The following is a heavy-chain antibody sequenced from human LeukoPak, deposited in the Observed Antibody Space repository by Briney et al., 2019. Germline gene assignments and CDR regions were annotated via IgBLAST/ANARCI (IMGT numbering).Heavy chain of an antibody. V-gene: IGHV3-20*04. D-gene: IGHD3-3*01. Sequence: PGGSLRLSCAASGFTFDDYGMSWVRQAPGKGLEWVSGINWNGGSTGYADSVKGRFTISRDNSKNTLYQQINSLRAEDTAVYYCAKDQASDYDFWSSYYGPKNRFSYWGQGTLVTVSS. J-gene: IGHJ4*02. CDR3: AKDQASDYDFWSSYYGPKNRFSY. CDR1: GFTFDDYG. CDR2: INWNGGST.